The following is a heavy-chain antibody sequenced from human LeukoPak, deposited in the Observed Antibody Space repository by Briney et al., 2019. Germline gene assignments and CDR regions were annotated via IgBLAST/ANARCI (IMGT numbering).Heavy chain of an antibody. CDR2: IIPIFGTA. D-gene: IGHD4-17*01. CDR1: GGTFSSYA. CDR3: ARGGTPTVPYFDY. J-gene: IGHJ4*02. Sequence: SVKVSCKASGGTFSSYAISWVRQAPGQGLEWMGGIIPIFGTANYAQKFQGRVTITADKSTSTAYMELSSLRSEDTAVYYCARGGTPTVPYFDYWGQGTLVTVSS. V-gene: IGHV1-69*06.